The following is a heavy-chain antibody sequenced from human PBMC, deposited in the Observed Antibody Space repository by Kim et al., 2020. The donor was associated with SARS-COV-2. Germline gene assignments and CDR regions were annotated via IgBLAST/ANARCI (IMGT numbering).Heavy chain of an antibody. D-gene: IGHD3-3*01. Sequence: GGSLRLSCAASGFTFSSYSMNWVRQAPGKGLEWVSYISSSSSYIYYADSVKGRFTISRDNAKNSLYLQMNSLRAEDTAVYYCARDLYYAVCSVENACDIWGQGTMVTVSS. CDR3: ARDLYYAVCSVENACDI. V-gene: IGHV3-21*01. J-gene: IGHJ3*02. CDR2: ISSSSSYI. CDR1: GFTFSSYS.